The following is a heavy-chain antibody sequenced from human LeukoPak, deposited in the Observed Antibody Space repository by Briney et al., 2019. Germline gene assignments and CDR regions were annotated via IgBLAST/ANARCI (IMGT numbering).Heavy chain of an antibody. J-gene: IGHJ5*02. Sequence: PSQTLSLTCTVSGGSISSGSYYWSWIRQPAGKGLEWIGRIYTSGSTNYNPSLKSRVTISVDTSKNQSSLKLSSVTAADTAVYYCARGFGGVIILGWFDPWGQGTLVTVSS. CDR3: ARGFGGVIILGWFDP. D-gene: IGHD3-3*01. CDR1: GGSISSGSYY. V-gene: IGHV4-61*02. CDR2: IYTSGST.